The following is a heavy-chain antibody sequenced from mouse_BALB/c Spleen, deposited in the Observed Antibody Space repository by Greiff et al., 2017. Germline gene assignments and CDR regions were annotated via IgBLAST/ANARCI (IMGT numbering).Heavy chain of an antibody. D-gene: IGHD1-2*01. CDR1: GFNIKDTY. J-gene: IGHJ2*01. CDR3: ARITTATRSFDY. V-gene: IGHV14-3*02. CDR2: IDPANGNT. Sequence: EVHLVESGAELVKPGASVKLSCTASGFNIKDTYMHWVKQRPEQGLEWIGRIDPANGNTKYDPKFQGKATITADTSSNTAYLQLSSLTSEDTAVYYCARITTATRSFDYWGQGTTLTVSS.